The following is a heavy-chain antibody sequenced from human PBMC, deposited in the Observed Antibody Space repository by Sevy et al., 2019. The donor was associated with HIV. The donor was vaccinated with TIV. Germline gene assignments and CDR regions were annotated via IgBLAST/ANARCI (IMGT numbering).Heavy chain of an antibody. CDR3: ATTKDYYDSSGYPFDY. V-gene: IGHV1-24*01. CDR1: GYTLAKFS. CDR2: FDPEDGDPEDGKT. D-gene: IGHD3-22*01. J-gene: IGHJ4*02. Sequence: GPSVKVSCKVSGYTLAKFSIHWVRQAPGKGLEWMTSFDPEDGDPEDGKTIYAQKFLGRVTMTEDTSTDTAYMELSSLRSDDPAVYYCATTKDYYDSSGYPFDYWGQGTLVTVSS.